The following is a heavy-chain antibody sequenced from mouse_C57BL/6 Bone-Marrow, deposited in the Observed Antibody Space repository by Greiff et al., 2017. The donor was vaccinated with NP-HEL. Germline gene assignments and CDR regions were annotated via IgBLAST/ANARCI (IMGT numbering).Heavy chain of an antibody. CDR1: GFTFSNYW. V-gene: IGHV6-3*01. D-gene: IGHD2-4*01. J-gene: IGHJ3*01. CDR3: TMGDYDGAY. CDR2: IRLKSDNYAT. Sequence: EVQLVESGGGLVQPGGSMKLSCVASGFTFSNYWMNWVRQSPEKGLEWVAQIRLKSDNYATHYAESVKGRFTISRDDSKSSVYLQMNNLRAEDTGIYYCTMGDYDGAYWGQGTLVTVSA.